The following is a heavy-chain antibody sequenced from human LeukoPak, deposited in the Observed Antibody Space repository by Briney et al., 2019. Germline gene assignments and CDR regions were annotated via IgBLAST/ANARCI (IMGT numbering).Heavy chain of an antibody. CDR1: GRSISSYY. V-gene: IGHV4-59*08. CDR3: ARQEEGSYDY. J-gene: IGHJ4*02. D-gene: IGHD3-10*01. CDR2: IYYSGST. Sequence: SETLSLTCTVSGRSISSYYWSWVRQPPGKGLEWIGYIYYSGSTNYNPSLKSRVTISVDTSKNQFSLKLSSVTAADTAVYYCARQEEGSYDYWGQGTLVTVSS.